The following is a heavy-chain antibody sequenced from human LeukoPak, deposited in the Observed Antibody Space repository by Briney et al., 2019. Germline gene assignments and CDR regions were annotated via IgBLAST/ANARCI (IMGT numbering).Heavy chain of an antibody. CDR1: GGYTGSHY. CDR2: IYTSGST. J-gene: IGHJ4*02. V-gene: IGHV4-4*07. Sequence: PSETLSLTCTVSGGYTGSHYWSWIRQPAGKGLEWIGRIYTSGSTNYNPSLKIRVTMSVDTSKNQFSLKLNSVTAADTAVYYCARVHYYDSGGYFGGYFDYWGQGTLVTVSS. CDR3: ARVHYYDSGGYFGGYFDY. D-gene: IGHD3-22*01.